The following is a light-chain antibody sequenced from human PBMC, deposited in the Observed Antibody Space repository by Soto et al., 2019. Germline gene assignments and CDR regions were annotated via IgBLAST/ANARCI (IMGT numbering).Light chain of an antibody. Sequence: DIQMTQSPSTLSASVGDRVTITCRASQSISSSLAWYQQKPGKAPKLLIYKASSVESGVPSRFSGSESGTEFTLTISSLQPDDFATYYCQQYNSYPWTFGQGTKVEIK. V-gene: IGKV1-5*03. CDR1: QSISSS. CDR2: KAS. J-gene: IGKJ1*01. CDR3: QQYNSYPWT.